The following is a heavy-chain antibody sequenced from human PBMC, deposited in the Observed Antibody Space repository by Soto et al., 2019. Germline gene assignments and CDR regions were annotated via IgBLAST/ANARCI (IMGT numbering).Heavy chain of an antibody. CDR2: IYWDDDK. J-gene: IGHJ2*01. V-gene: IGHV2-5*02. D-gene: IGHD3-10*01. CDR3: AHRLPGDWYFDL. Sequence: QITLKESGPTLVKPTQTLTLTCTFSGFSLSTSGVGVGWIRQPPGKALEWLALIYWDDDKRYSPSLKSRLTITKDTSKTQVVLTMTNMDPVDTATYYCAHRLPGDWYFDLWGRGTLVTVSS. CDR1: GFSLSTSGVG.